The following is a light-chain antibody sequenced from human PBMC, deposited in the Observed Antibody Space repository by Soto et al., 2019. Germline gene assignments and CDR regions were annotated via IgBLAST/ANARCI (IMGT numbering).Light chain of an antibody. V-gene: IGKV1-5*03. CDR3: QQYKTYYS. CDR2: KAS. J-gene: IGKJ4*01. Sequence: IQMTQSPSTLSASVGDRVTITCRASQSISSWLAWHQQNPGKAPKLLIYKASTLDIWDPSRFSGSAAGTEVTLTISSLQPDDFATYYCQQYKTYYSFGGRTKLEIK. CDR1: QSISSW.